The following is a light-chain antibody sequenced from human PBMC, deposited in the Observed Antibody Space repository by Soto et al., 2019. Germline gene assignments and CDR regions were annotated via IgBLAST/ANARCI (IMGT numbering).Light chain of an antibody. CDR2: GAS. V-gene: IGKV3D-15*01. CDR3: QQYNNWLT. J-gene: IGKJ4*01. Sequence: EIVMTQSPATLSVSPGERATLSCRASQSVSSNLAWYQQKPGQAPRLLIYGASTRATGIPARFSGSGSGTEFTLTISRLQSEDFALYYCQQYNNWLTFGGGTKVEIK. CDR1: QSVSSN.